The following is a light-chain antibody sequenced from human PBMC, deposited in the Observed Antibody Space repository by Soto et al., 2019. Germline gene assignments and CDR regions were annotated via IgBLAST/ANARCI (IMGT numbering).Light chain of an antibody. Sequence: SALTQPASVSGSPGQSITISCTGTSSDVGSYNLVSWYQQHPGKAPKLMIYEGSKRPSGVSNRFSGYKSGNTASLTISGLQAEDEADYYCCSYAGSSFYVFGTGTKVTVL. J-gene: IGLJ1*01. V-gene: IGLV2-23*01. CDR1: SSDVGSYNL. CDR2: EGS. CDR3: CSYAGSSFYV.